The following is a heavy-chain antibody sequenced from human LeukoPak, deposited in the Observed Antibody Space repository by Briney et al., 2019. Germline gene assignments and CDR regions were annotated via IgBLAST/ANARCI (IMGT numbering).Heavy chain of an antibody. Sequence: KASETLSLTCTVSGGSISSSSYYWGWIRQPPGKGLEWIGSIYYSGSTYYNPSLKIRVTISVDTSKNQFFLKLSSVTAADRAVYYCARLPYDYVWGSYLDYFDYCGQGTLVTVSS. V-gene: IGHV4-39*01. D-gene: IGHD3-16*01. CDR1: GGSISSSSYY. CDR3: ARLPYDYVWGSYLDYFDY. J-gene: IGHJ4*02. CDR2: IYYSGST.